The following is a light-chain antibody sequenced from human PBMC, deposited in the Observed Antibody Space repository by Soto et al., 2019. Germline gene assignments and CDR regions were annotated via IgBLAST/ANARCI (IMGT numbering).Light chain of an antibody. V-gene: IGLV2-14*01. CDR3: MSYTTTSTLV. Sequence: QSALTQPASVSGSAGQSITISCSGTMRDVGAYNLVSWYQQHPGTAPKLIIYEVRNRPSGISSRFSGSRSGNTASLTISGLQAEDEADYYCMSYTTTSTLVFGGGTKLTVL. CDR2: EVR. J-gene: IGLJ3*02. CDR1: MRDVGAYNL.